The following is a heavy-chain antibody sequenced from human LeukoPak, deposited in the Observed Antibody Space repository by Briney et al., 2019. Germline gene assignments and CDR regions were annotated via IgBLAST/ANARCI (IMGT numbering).Heavy chain of an antibody. CDR2: IYSGGST. Sequence: TGGSLRLSCAASGFTVSSNYMSWVRQAPGKGLGWVSVIYSGGSTYYADSVKGRFTISRDNSKNTLYLQMNSLRAEDTAVYYCAIARIDYGMDVWGQGTTVTVSS. J-gene: IGHJ6*02. CDR1: GFTVSSNY. V-gene: IGHV3-66*01. CDR3: AIARIDYGMDV.